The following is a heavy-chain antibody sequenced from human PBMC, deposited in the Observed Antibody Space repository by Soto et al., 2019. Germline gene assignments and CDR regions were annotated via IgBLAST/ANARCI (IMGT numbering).Heavy chain of an antibody. CDR3: ARVCRGDCHHGMDV. Sequence: SETLSLTCTVSGGSISSSSYYWGWIRQPPGKGLEWIGSIYYSGSTYYNPSLKSRVTISVDTSKNQFSLKLSSVTAADTAVYYCARVCRGDCHHGMDVWGHGTTVTVSS. CDR2: IYYSGST. D-gene: IGHD2-21*02. J-gene: IGHJ6*02. CDR1: GGSISSSSYY. V-gene: IGHV4-39*07.